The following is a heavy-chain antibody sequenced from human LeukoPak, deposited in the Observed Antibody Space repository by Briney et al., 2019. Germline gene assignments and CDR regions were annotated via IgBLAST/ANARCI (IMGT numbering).Heavy chain of an antibody. Sequence: GGSLRLSCAASGFTFSSYEMNWVRQAPGKGLEWVSYISSSGSTIYYADSVKGRFTISRDNAKNSLYLQMNSLRAEDTAVYYCARDSYCSGGSCYSYYFDYWGLGTLVTVSS. V-gene: IGHV3-48*03. D-gene: IGHD2-15*01. J-gene: IGHJ4*02. CDR1: GFTFSSYE. CDR3: ARDSYCSGGSCYSYYFDY. CDR2: ISSSGSTI.